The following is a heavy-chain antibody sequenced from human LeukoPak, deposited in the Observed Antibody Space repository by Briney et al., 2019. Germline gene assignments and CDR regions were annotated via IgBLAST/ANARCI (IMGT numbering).Heavy chain of an antibody. CDR2: IYYSGST. J-gene: IGHJ4*02. CDR1: GGSISSSSYY. V-gene: IGHV4-39*07. CDR3: ARVEMATTHFDY. Sequence: SETLSLTCTVSGGSISSSSYYWGWIRQPPGKGLEWIGSIYYSGSTYYNPSLKSRVTISVDTSKNQFSLKLSSVTAADTAVYYCARVEMATTHFDYWGQGTLVTVSS. D-gene: IGHD5-24*01.